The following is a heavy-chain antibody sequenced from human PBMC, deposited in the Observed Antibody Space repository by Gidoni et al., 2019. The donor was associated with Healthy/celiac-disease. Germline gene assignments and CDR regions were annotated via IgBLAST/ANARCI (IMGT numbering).Heavy chain of an antibody. CDR1: D. CDR2: MNPNSGNT. Sequence: DLNWVRQATGQGHEWMGWMNPNSGNTGYAQKFQGRVTMTRTTSISTAYMELSSLRSEDTAVYYCARGNYYYMDVWGKGTTVTVSS. J-gene: IGHJ6*03. V-gene: IGHV1-8*01. CDR3: ARGNYYYMDV.